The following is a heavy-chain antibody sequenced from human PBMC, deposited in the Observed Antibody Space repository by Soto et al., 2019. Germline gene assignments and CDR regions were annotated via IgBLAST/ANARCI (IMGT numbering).Heavy chain of an antibody. CDR2: TRHDGTNK. CDR1: GFTFSNYG. CDR3: ARDLSGPLDY. V-gene: IGHV3-33*01. J-gene: IGHJ4*02. Sequence: QVQLVESGGGVVQPGRSLRLSCATSGFTFSNYGMHWVRQAPGKGLEWVAVTRHDGTNKYYADSVKGRFTISRDNSKNTVHRQMNSLRGEDTALYYCARDLSGPLDYWGQGTLVTVSS.